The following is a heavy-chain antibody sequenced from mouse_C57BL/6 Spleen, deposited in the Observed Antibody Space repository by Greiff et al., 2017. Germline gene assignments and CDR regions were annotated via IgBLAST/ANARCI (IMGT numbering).Heavy chain of an antibody. D-gene: IGHD3-2*02. CDR2: IYPGSGNT. CDR3: ATARPYYFDY. V-gene: IGHV1-76*01. J-gene: IGHJ2*01. CDR1: GYTFTDYY. Sequence: QVQLKQSGAELVRPGASVKLSCKASGYTFTDYYITWVKQRPGQGLEWIARIYPGSGNTYYNEKFKGKATLTAEKSSSTAYMQLSSLTSEDSAVYFCATARPYYFDYWGQGTTLTVSS.